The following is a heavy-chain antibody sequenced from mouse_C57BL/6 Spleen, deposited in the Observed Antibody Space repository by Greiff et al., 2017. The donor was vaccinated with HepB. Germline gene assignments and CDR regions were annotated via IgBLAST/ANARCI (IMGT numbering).Heavy chain of an antibody. CDR1: GYTFTSYW. V-gene: IGHV1-64*01. Sequence: QVQLQQPGAELVKPGASVKLSCKASGYTFTSYWMHWVKQRPGQGLEWIGMIHPNSGSTNYNEKFKSKATLTVDKSSSTAYMQLSSLTSEDSAVYYGAREDYDYDEAWFAYWGQGTLVTVSA. CDR2: IHPNSGST. J-gene: IGHJ3*01. D-gene: IGHD2-4*01. CDR3: AREDYDYDEAWFAY.